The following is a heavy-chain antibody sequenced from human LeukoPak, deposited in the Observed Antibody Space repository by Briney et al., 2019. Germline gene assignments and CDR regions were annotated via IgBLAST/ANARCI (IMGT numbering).Heavy chain of an antibody. J-gene: IGHJ4*02. V-gene: IGHV1-18*01. CDR3: ARGRDGYNPTADY. Sequence: ASVKVCCKTSGYNYATSGISWVRQAPGQGLEWMGWISVQNGNIKYAQKFQGRVNLTTDTSTTSAYMELRSLTSDDTAVYYCARGRDGYNPTADYWGQGTLVTVSS. D-gene: IGHD5-24*01. CDR2: ISVQNGNI. CDR1: GYNYATSG.